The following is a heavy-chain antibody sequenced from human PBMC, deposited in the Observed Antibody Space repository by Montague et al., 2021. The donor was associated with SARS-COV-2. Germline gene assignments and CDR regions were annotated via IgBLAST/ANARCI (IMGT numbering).Heavy chain of an antibody. D-gene: IGHD1-26*01. J-gene: IGHJ4*02. V-gene: IGHV6-1*01. CDR3: ARERWAVGVSFDY. CDR2: TYYRSRWSN. Sequence: CAISGDSVASNSATWHWVRQSPSRGLERQGRTYYRSRWSNDYAVSVRSRIIINPDTSTNQFSLQLSSVTPEDTAVYFCARERWAVGVSFDYWGQGTLVTVAS. CDR1: GDSVASNSAT.